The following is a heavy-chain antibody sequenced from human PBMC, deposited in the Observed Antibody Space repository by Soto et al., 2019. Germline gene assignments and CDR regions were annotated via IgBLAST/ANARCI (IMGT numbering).Heavy chain of an antibody. J-gene: IGHJ3*02. CDR1: GGSFSTSS. CDR2: ILPIFGTA. CDR3: ARRHEFGGNSDAYDI. D-gene: IGHD2-21*01. V-gene: IGHV1-69*14. Sequence: QVLLVQSGAEMKKPGSSVRVSCKASGGSFSTSSINWVRQAPGQRPEWMANILPIFGTADYAQKFQGRLTITADTSTNPAYMELRSLFSEDTAVYYCARRHEFGGNSDAYDIWGQGTVVTVSS.